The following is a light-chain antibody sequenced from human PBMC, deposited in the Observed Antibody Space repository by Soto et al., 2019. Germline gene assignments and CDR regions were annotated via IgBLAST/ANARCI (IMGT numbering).Light chain of an antibody. CDR3: LLFYSGPFV. V-gene: IGLV7-46*01. Sequence: QAVVTQEPSLTVSPGGTVTLTCGSSTGPVTSGHSPYWFQQKPGQAPRLLIYETSNRHSWTPARFSGSLLGGEAALTLSGAQPEDGAEYYCLLFYSGPFVFATGTKVTVL. CDR1: TGPVTSGHS. J-gene: IGLJ1*01. CDR2: ETS.